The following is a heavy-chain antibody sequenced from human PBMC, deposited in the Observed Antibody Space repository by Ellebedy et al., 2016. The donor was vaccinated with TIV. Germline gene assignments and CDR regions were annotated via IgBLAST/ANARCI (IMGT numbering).Heavy chain of an antibody. V-gene: IGHV3-23*01. Sequence: PGGSLRLSCAASGFTFSSYAMTWVRQAPGKGLEWVSSISGGGGSTYYADSVKGRFTISRDNSKTTLVLQMNSLKAEDTAVYYCAKDRRDIVVVVAATGVNWFDPWGQGTLVTVSS. D-gene: IGHD2-15*01. J-gene: IGHJ5*02. CDR2: ISGGGGST. CDR3: AKDRRDIVVVVAATGVNWFDP. CDR1: GFTFSSYA.